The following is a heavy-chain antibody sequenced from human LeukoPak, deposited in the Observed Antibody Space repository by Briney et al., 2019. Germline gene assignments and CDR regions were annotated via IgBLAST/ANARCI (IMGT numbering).Heavy chain of an antibody. Sequence: PSETLSLTCTVSGGSISSSSYYWGWLRQPPGKGLEWIGSIYYSGSTYYNPSLKSRVTISVDTSKNQFSLKLSSVTAADTAVYYCARIITRLLVLALDYWGQGTLVTVS. V-gene: IGHV4-39*01. CDR3: ARIITRLLVLALDY. CDR2: IYYSGST. J-gene: IGHJ4*02. CDR1: GGSISSSSYY. D-gene: IGHD3-10*01.